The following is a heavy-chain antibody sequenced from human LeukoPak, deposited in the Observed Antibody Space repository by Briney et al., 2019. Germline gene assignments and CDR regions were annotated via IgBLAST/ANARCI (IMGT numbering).Heavy chain of an antibody. J-gene: IGHJ4*02. D-gene: IGHD5-24*01. CDR2: FDPDDGET. V-gene: IGHV1-24*01. Sequence: ASVQLSCKVSGYSLTYLSIHWVRQAPGKGLEWMGGFDPDDGETIYAQKFQGRVTMTEDTSADIAYMELSSLRSEDTALYYCARIDRGGYNFPFYFDDWGQGTLVTVSA. CDR1: GYSLTYLS. CDR3: ARIDRGGYNFPFYFDD.